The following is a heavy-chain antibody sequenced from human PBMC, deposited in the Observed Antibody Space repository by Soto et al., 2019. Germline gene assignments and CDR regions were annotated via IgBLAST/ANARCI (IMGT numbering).Heavy chain of an antibody. CDR2: IYYSGST. Sequence: LSLTCTVSGGSISSGDYYWSWIRQPPGKGLEWIGYIYYSGSTYYNPSLKSRVTISVDTSKNQFSLKLSSVTAADTAVYYCARGTDSSGSFDYWGQGTLVTVSS. D-gene: IGHD3-22*01. V-gene: IGHV4-30-4*01. CDR1: GGSISSGDYY. CDR3: ARGTDSSGSFDY. J-gene: IGHJ4*02.